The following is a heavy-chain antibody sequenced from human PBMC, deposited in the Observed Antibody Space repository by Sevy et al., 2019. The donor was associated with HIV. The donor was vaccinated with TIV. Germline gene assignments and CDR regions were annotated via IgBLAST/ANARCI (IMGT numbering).Heavy chain of an antibody. CDR2: IYSDGST. J-gene: IGHJ4*02. V-gene: IGHV3-66*01. CDR3: ARDLEFYDYGDYGPAFMPDY. Sequence: GGSLRLSCAASGFPVSSNYMSWVRQAPGKGLEWVSVIYSDGSTYHADSVKGRFTISRDNSKNTLYLQMNSLRVEDTAVYYCARDLEFYDYGDYGPAFMPDYWGQGTLVTVSS. D-gene: IGHD4-17*01. CDR1: GFPVSSNY.